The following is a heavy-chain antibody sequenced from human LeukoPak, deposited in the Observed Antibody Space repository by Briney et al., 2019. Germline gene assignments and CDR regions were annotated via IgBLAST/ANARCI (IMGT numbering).Heavy chain of an antibody. CDR3: ARGDKLLWFGDVGY. V-gene: IGHV3-48*02. D-gene: IGHD3-10*01. J-gene: IGHJ4*02. Sequence: AESLTLSCAASGFTFSSYSRNWIRQAPGKGLEWVSYISSSSTIYCADSVKSRFTISRDNAKNSLYLQMNSLRDEDTAVYYCARGDKLLWFGDVGYWGQGTLVTVSS. CDR1: GFTFSSYS. CDR2: ISSSSTI.